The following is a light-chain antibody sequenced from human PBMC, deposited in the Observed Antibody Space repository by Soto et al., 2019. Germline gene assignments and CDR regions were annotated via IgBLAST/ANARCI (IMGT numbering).Light chain of an antibody. CDR3: QQYGSSQWT. J-gene: IGKJ1*01. V-gene: IGKV3-20*01. CDR1: QSIRSSY. CDR2: AAS. Sequence: EIVLTQPPGTLSLSPGERATLSCRASQSIRSSYLAWYQHKPGQPPRLIIYAASTRATGIPDRFSGSGSGTDFILTIKRLEPEDFAVYYCQQYGSSQWTFGQGTKVDNK.